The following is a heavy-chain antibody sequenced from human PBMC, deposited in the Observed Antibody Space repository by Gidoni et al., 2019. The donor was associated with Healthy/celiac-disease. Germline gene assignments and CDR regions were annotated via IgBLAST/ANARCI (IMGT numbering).Heavy chain of an antibody. CDR1: GFTFSSYS. V-gene: IGHV3-21*01. D-gene: IGHD3-22*01. Sequence: EVQLVESGGGLVKPGGSLRLSCAASGFTFSSYSMNWVRQAPGKGLEWVSSISSSSSYIYYADSVKGRFTISRDNAKNSLYLQMNSLRAEDTAVYYCARGRNYYDRGGSDYWGQGTLVTVSS. J-gene: IGHJ4*02. CDR3: ARGRNYYDRGGSDY. CDR2: ISSSSSYI.